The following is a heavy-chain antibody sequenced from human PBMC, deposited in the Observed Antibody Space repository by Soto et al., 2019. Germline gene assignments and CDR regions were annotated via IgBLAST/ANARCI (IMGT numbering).Heavy chain of an antibody. CDR1: GYTFTSYG. Sequence: ASVKVSCKASGYTFTSYGISWVRQAPGQGLEWMGWISAYNGNTNYAQKLQGRVTMTTDTSTSTAYMELRSLRSDDTAVYYCARDRDILTGYYLYNWFDPWGQGTLVTVSS. CDR2: ISAYNGNT. CDR3: ARDRDILTGYYLYNWFDP. J-gene: IGHJ5*02. V-gene: IGHV1-18*01. D-gene: IGHD3-9*01.